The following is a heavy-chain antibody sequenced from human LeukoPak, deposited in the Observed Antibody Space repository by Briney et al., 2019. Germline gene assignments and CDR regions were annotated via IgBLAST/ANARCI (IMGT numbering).Heavy chain of an antibody. D-gene: IGHD6-13*01. Sequence: GRSLRLSCAASAFTFSTYAMSWVRQAPGKGLEWVSAIGGSGGSTYCADSVKGRFTISRDNSKNTLYLQMNSLRAEDTAVYYCAKDNSPYSNSWLQFFQHWGQGTLVTVSS. J-gene: IGHJ1*01. CDR1: AFTFSTYA. CDR3: AKDNSPYSNSWLQFFQH. V-gene: IGHV3-23*01. CDR2: IGGSGGST.